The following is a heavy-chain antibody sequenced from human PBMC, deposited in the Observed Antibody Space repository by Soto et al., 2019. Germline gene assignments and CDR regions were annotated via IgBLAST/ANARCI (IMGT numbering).Heavy chain of an antibody. CDR2: IMPMFGVT. CDR3: AGEGVTTSMTLPWMAYHYSGLDV. Sequence: QVQLVQSGAEVKKPGSSVKVSCRASGGTFSSHTISWVRQAPGQGLERMGGIMPMFGVTNYARKFPVRLTMTANECTTTAYVGVSSLTSEDTAVYYCAGEGVTTSMTLPWMAYHYSGLDVWGQGTTVIVSS. J-gene: IGHJ6*02. D-gene: IGHD2-2*01. V-gene: IGHV1-69*12. CDR1: GGTFSSHT.